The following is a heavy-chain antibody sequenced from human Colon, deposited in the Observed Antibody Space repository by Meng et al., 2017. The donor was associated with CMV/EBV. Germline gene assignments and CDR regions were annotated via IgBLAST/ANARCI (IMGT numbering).Heavy chain of an antibody. Sequence: GGSLRLSCVGSGFTFSAYEMIWVRQAPGKGLEWLAYINTKGTSTSHADSVKGRFTVSRDNTKNSLYLQMDSLRDEDTAVYHCARGVGLTDFWGQGIVVTVSS. CDR3: ARGVGLTDF. V-gene: IGHV3-48*03. J-gene: IGHJ4*02. CDR1: GFTFSAYE. D-gene: IGHD1-20*01. CDR2: INTKGTST.